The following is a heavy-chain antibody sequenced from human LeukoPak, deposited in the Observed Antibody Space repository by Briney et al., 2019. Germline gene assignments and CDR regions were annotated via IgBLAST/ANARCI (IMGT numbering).Heavy chain of an antibody. Sequence: GGSLRLSCAASGFTFSSYSMNWVRQAPGKGLEWVSYISSSSSTIYYADSVKGRFTISRDNAKNSLYLQMNSLRAEDTAVYYCVRERLYSSSWYDNDAFDIWGQGTMVTVSS. CDR1: GFTFSSYS. D-gene: IGHD6-13*01. CDR3: VRERLYSSSWYDNDAFDI. V-gene: IGHV3-48*04. J-gene: IGHJ3*02. CDR2: ISSSSSTI.